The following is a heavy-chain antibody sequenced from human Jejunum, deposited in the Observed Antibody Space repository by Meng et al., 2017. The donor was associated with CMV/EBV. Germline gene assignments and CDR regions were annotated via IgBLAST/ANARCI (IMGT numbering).Heavy chain of an antibody. J-gene: IGHJ3*01. V-gene: IGHV3-21*01. CDR3: ARDAIPGDPNVFDV. CDR1: GFTFSSFN. D-gene: IGHD7-27*01. Sequence: SGFTFSSFNMKWVRQAPGKGLEWFSSISHSGNNIFYADSLKGRFTISRDNAKNSLYLQMESLRADDSAVYYCARDAIPGDPNVFDVWGQGTVVTVSS. CDR2: ISHSGNNI.